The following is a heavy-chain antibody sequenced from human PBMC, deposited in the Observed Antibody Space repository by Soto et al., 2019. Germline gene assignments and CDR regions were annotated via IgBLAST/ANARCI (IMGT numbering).Heavy chain of an antibody. D-gene: IGHD3-10*01. J-gene: IGHJ5*02. CDR3: ARDQITMVRGVPHPNWFDP. CDR1: GVTFSSYS. Sequence: GGCVGLSCAASGVTFSSYSMNWVRQAPGKGLDWVSSISSSSSYIYYADSVKGRFTISRDNAKNSLYLQMNSLRAEDTAVYYCARDQITMVRGVPHPNWFDPWGQGTLVTVSS. CDR2: ISSSSSYI. V-gene: IGHV3-21*01.